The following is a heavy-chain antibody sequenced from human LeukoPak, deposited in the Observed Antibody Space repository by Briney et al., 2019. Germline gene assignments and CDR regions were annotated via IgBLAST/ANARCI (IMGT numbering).Heavy chain of an antibody. Sequence: SETLSLTCTVSGASMSTYYWSWIRQPPGKGLEWIGYIYYSGSTNYNPSLRSRVTISVDTSKNQFSLKLSSVTAADTAVYYCARGTGSGSYYLYYYYYYMDVWGKGTTVTVSS. J-gene: IGHJ6*03. CDR1: GASMSTYY. CDR3: ARGTGSGSYYLYYYYYYMDV. CDR2: IYYSGST. V-gene: IGHV4-59*01. D-gene: IGHD3-10*01.